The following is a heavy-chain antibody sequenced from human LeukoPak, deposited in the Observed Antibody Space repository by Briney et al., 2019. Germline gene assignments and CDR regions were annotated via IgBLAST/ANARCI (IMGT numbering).Heavy chain of an antibody. CDR3: ARVEKEADYYYYYMDV. CDR1: GGSISSHY. Sequence: SETLSLTCTVSGGSISSHYWSWIRQPPGKGLEWIGYIYYSGSTNSNPSLKSRVTISVDTSKNQFSLKLSSVTAADTAVYYCARVEKEADYYYYYMDVWGKGSTVTVSS. V-gene: IGHV4-59*11. CDR2: IYYSGST. D-gene: IGHD6-13*01. J-gene: IGHJ6*03.